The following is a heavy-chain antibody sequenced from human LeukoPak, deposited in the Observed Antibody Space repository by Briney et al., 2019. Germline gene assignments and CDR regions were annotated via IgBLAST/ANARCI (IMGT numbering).Heavy chain of an antibody. CDR3: AKNFYGDYNAYVDY. Sequence: GGSRSLSGAASGFTSVNYALGWVRQAPGKGLEWVSALSGSVGSTSYADSVKGRFTISKDNSKNTLYMQMNSTRAQDTVVYFGAKNFYGDYNAYVDYGGQGTLVTVSS. D-gene: IGHD4-17*01. J-gene: IGHJ4*02. V-gene: IGHV3-23*01. CDR1: GFTSVNYA. CDR2: LSGSVGST.